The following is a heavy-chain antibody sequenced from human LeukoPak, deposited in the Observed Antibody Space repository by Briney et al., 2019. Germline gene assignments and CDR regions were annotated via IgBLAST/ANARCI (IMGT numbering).Heavy chain of an antibody. CDR3: ARLGGDYYDSSALVDY. CDR2: IFYSGNT. V-gene: IGHV4-39*01. D-gene: IGHD3-22*01. CDR1: GGSINSSSYY. Sequence: SETLSLTCTVSGGSINSSSYYWGCIRQPPGKGLEWIGSIFYSGNTYDNPSLKSRVTISVDTSKNQFSLKLSSVTAADTAVYYCARLGGDYYDSSALVDYWGQGTLVTVSS. J-gene: IGHJ4*02.